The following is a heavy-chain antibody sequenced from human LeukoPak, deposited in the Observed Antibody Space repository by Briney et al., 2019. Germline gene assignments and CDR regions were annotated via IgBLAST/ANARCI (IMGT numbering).Heavy chain of an antibody. CDR2: ISSISSYM. Sequence: GGCLRLSCAASGFTFSSYSINWVRQAPGKGLEWVSSISSISSYMYYADSVKGRFTISRDNAKNSLYLQMDSLRAEDTAFYYCARDAVIEKDYYCYYYMDVWGRGTTVTVSS. CDR1: GFTFSSYS. V-gene: IGHV3-21*04. CDR3: ARDAVIEKDYYCYYYMDV. J-gene: IGHJ6*03. D-gene: IGHD2/OR15-2a*01.